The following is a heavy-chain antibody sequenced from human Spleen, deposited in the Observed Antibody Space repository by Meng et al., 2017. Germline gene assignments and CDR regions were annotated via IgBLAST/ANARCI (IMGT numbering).Heavy chain of an antibody. CDR2: TSARGDST. CDR3: AKEEVPNDY. CDR1: GFTFSSYG. V-gene: IGHV3-23*01. J-gene: IGHJ4*02. Sequence: GGSLRLSCAASGFTFSSYGMSWVRQAPGKGLEWVSVTSARGDSTYYADSVKGRFTMSRDNSKNTLYLQMNNLRAEDTAIYYCAKEEVPNDYWGQGTLVTVSS. D-gene: IGHD1-1*01.